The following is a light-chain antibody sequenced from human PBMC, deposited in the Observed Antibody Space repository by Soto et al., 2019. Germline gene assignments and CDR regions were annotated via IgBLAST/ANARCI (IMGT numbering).Light chain of an antibody. Sequence: QSALTQPASVSGSPGQSITISCTGTSRDIGGYDFVSWYQQHPGKAPKLMIYEVSNRPSGVSNRFSGSKSGNTASLTISGLQAEDEADYYCSSYTSSTILGVFGTGTKVTVL. V-gene: IGLV2-14*01. CDR1: SRDIGGYDF. CDR2: EVS. J-gene: IGLJ1*01. CDR3: SSYTSSTILGV.